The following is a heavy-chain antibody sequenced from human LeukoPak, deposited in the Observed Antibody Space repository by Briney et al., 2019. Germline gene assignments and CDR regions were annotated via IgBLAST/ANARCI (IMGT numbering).Heavy chain of an antibody. D-gene: IGHD5-18*01. CDR2: FDPEDGET. CDR1: GYTLTELS. Sequence: ASVNVSCKVSGYTLTELSIHWVRQAPGKGLEWMGGFDPEDGETIYAQKFQGRVTMTEDTSTDTAYMELSSLRSEDTAVYYCAAYSYGPYYFDYWGQGTLVTVSS. J-gene: IGHJ4*02. V-gene: IGHV1-24*01. CDR3: AAYSYGPYYFDY.